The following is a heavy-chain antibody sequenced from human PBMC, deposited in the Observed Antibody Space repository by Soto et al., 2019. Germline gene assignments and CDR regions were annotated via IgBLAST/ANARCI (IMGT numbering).Heavy chain of an antibody. J-gene: IGHJ4*02. CDR3: AHRILRTVFGLVTTPAIYFHF. CDR1: GFSLTTSGVG. D-gene: IGHD3-3*01. CDR2: IYWDDDK. Sequence: QITLNESGPPVVKPAETLTLTCTFSGFSLTTSGVGVGWIRQSPGKAPEWLALIYWDDDKRYSASLKSRLTIPKEPSKMQVVLTLASVDPADTATYYCAHRILRTVFGLVTTPAIYFHFWGQGTPVVVSS. V-gene: IGHV2-5*02.